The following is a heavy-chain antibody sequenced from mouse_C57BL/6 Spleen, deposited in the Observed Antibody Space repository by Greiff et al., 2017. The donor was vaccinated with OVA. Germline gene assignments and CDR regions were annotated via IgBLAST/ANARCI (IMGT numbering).Heavy chain of an antibody. Sequence: QVQLQQSGAELVKPGASVTISCKASGYAFSSYWMNWVKQRPGKGLEWIGQIYPGDGDTTYNGKFKGKATLTADKSSSTAYMQLSSLTSEDSAVDFCAYYGSSYDFGYWGQGTTLTVSS. J-gene: IGHJ2*01. CDR2: IYPGDGDT. V-gene: IGHV1-80*01. CDR1: GYAFSSYW. CDR3: AYYGSSYDFGY. D-gene: IGHD1-1*01.